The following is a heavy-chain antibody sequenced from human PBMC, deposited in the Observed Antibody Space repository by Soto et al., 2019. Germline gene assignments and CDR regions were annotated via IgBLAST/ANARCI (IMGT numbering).Heavy chain of an antibody. J-gene: IGHJ4*02. CDR1: GFTFSDYY. CDR3: AREKTAMVTVDY. V-gene: IGHV3-11*01. CDR2: ITSSGSTI. Sequence: PGGSLSLSCAASGFTFSDYYMSWIRQAPGKGLEWVSYITSSGSTIYYADSVKGRFTISRDNAKNSLYLKLNSVRAEDTAVYYCAREKTAMVTVDYWGQGTLVTVSS. D-gene: IGHD5-18*01.